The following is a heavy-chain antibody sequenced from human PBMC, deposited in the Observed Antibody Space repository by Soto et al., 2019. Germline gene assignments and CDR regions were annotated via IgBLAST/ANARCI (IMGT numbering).Heavy chain of an antibody. V-gene: IGHV5-10-1*01. Sequence: PGESLKISCKGSGYSFAGYWITWVRQKPGKGLEWMGRIDPSDSQTYYSPSFRGHVTISATKSITTVFLQWSSLRASDTAMYYCARHPSRVGLRFLGWLKSPFDYWGQGTLVTVSS. D-gene: IGHD3-3*01. CDR3: ARHPSRVGLRFLGWLKSPFDY. CDR1: GYSFAGYW. J-gene: IGHJ4*02. CDR2: IDPSDSQT.